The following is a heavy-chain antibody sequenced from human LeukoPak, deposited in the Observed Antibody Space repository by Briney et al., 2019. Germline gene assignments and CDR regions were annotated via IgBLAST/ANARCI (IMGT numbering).Heavy chain of an antibody. D-gene: IGHD5-18*01. J-gene: IGHJ6*02. CDR1: GGSISSYY. CDR2: IYYSGST. V-gene: IGHV4-59*01. CDR3: AREGYSIEHYYYYGMDV. Sequence: SETLSLTCTVTGGSISSYYWSWIRPPPGKGLEWIGYIYYSGSTNYNPSLKSRVTISVDTSMNRFSLKLSSVTAADTAVYYCAREGYSIEHYYYYGMDVWGQGTTVTVSS.